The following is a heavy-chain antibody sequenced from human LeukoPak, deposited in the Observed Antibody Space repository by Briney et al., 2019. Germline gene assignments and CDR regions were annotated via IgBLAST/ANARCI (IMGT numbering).Heavy chain of an antibody. CDR1: GFTFSAYA. Sequence: PGGSLRLSCTASGFTFSAYAVMWVRQAPGKGPEWVSAIRGGGGSAFYAGSVKGRFTISRDNSKYTLFLQMNSLRAEDTAVYYCARDPNGDYIGAFDMWGPGTMVTVSS. CDR3: ARDPNGDYIGAFDM. V-gene: IGHV3-23*01. J-gene: IGHJ3*02. D-gene: IGHD4-17*01. CDR2: IRGGGGSA.